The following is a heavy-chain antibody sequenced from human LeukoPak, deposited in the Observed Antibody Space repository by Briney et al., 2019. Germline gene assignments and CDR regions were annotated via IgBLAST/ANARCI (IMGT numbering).Heavy chain of an antibody. V-gene: IGHV4-30-4*01. CDR2: IYYSGST. Sequence: SQTLSLTCTVSGGSISSGDYYWSWIRQPPGKGLEWIGYIYYSGSTYYNPSLKSRVTISVDTSKNQFSLKLSSVTAADTAVYYCARHVPNRPGLDCYYYYYMDVWGKGTTVTVSS. CDR3: ARHVPNRPGLDCYYYYYMDV. D-gene: IGHD3-16*01. CDR1: GGSISSGDYY. J-gene: IGHJ6*03.